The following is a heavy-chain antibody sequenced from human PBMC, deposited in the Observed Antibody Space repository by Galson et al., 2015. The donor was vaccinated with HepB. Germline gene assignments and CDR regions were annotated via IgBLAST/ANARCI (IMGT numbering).Heavy chain of an antibody. D-gene: IGHD6-19*01. Sequence: SLRLSCAASGFTFSSYWMHWVRQAPGKGLVWVSRINSDGSSTSYADSVKGRFTISRDNAKNTLYLQMNSLRAEDTAVYYCARDTGWGGYGMDVWGQGTTVTVSS. CDR1: GFTFSSYW. J-gene: IGHJ6*02. CDR2: INSDGSST. V-gene: IGHV3-74*01. CDR3: ARDTGWGGYGMDV.